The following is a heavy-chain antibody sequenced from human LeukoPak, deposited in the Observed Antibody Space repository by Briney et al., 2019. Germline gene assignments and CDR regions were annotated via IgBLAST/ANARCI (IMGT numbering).Heavy chain of an antibody. D-gene: IGHD3-22*01. CDR3: ARSGGYYDSSGYYGTEWFDP. CDR1: GYSISSGYY. J-gene: IGHJ5*02. Sequence: PETLSLTCTVSGYSISSGYYWGWIRQPPGKGLEWIGSIYHSGSTNYNPSLKSRVTISVDTSKNQFSLKLSSVTAADTAVYYCARSGGYYDSSGYYGTEWFDPWGQGTLVTVSS. CDR2: IYHSGST. V-gene: IGHV4-38-2*02.